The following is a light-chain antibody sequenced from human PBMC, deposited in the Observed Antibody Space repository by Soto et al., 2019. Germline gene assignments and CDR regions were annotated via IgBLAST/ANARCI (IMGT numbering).Light chain of an antibody. V-gene: IGKV1-12*01. J-gene: IGKJ4*01. CDR3: QRSNSFPLT. CDR2: AAS. Sequence: IQMTQSPSSVSASVGDRVTITCRASQGISSRLAWYQQKPGKAPNLLIYAASSLQSGVPSRFSGSGSETGFAVTIGSLQPEDCATDYWQRSNSFPLTFGGGTKVEIK. CDR1: QGISSR.